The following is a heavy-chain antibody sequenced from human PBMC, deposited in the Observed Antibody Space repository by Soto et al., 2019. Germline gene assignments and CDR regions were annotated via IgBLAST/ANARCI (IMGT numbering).Heavy chain of an antibody. CDR3: ARDRERESHDP. CDR2: MNPYNGNT. Sequence: ASVKVSCKASGYTFTSYDINWVRQATGQGLEWMGWMNPYNGNTSYAQKLQGRVTMTTDTSTSTAYMELRSLRSDDTAVYYCARDRERESHDPWGQGTLVTVSS. V-gene: IGHV1-18*01. CDR1: GYTFTSYD. J-gene: IGHJ5*02. D-gene: IGHD1-26*01.